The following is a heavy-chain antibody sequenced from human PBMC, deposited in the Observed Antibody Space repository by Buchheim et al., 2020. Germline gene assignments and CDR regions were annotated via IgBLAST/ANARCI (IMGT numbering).Heavy chain of an antibody. Sequence: EVQLVESGGGLVQPGGSLRLSCAASGFTVSSNYMSWVRQAPGKGLEWVSTIINNGRNTYYADSVKGRFTISRDNSNNTLYLQMNSLRAEDTAVYYCAKDKGWELRDWYFDLWGCGTL. D-gene: IGHD1-26*01. J-gene: IGHJ2*01. CDR3: AKDKGWELRDWYFDL. CDR1: GFTVSSNY. CDR2: IINNGRNT. V-gene: IGHV3-23*04.